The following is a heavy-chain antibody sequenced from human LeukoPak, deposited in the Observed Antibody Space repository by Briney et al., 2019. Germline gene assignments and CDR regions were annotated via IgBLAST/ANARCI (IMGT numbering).Heavy chain of an antibody. Sequence: PGGSLRLSCAASGFSFSSYAMHWVRQAPGKGLERVAVISYDGSNKYYADSVKGRFTISRDNSKNTLYLQMNSLRAEDTAVYYCARDLEDSGDYWGQGTLVTVSS. CDR1: GFSFSSYA. CDR2: ISYDGSNK. CDR3: ARDLEDSGDY. V-gene: IGHV3-30-3*01. D-gene: IGHD3-3*01. J-gene: IGHJ4*02.